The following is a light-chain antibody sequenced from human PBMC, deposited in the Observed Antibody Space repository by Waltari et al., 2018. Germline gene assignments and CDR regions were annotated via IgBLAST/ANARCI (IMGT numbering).Light chain of an antibody. Sequence: QSALTQPRSVSGSPGQSVTISCTGTSRDVGGYNYVSWYQQPPGKAPKLMIYDVSNRPSGGPDRFSGSKSGNTASLTISGLQAQDEADYYCCSYAGSAWVFGGGTKLTVL. CDR2: DVS. CDR1: SRDVGGYNY. CDR3: CSYAGSAWV. V-gene: IGLV2-11*01. J-gene: IGLJ3*02.